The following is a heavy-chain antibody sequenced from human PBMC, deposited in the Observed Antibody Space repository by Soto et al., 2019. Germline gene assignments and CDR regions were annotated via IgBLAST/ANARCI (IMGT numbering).Heavy chain of an antibody. CDR3: ARVVGALGDWCDP. D-gene: IGHD1-26*01. V-gene: IGHV1-18*01. CDR1: GYDFTCKA. CDR2: ISAYNGNT. Sequence: GAPVTVSWKDSGYDFTCKAMSSVRQAPGQGLEWMGRISAYNGNTNYAQKLQGRVTMTTDTSTSTAYMELRSLRSDDTVVYYCARVVGALGDWCDPCGQGTRDT. J-gene: IGHJ5*02.